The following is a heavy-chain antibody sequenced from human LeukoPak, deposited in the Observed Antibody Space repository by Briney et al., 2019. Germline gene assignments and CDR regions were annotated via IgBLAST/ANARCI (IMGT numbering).Heavy chain of an antibody. CDR3: AKDLQQLVSSPFDY. J-gene: IGHJ4*02. V-gene: IGHV3-30*02. CDR1: GFTFSSYG. Sequence: GGSLRLSCAASGFTFSSYGMHWVRQAPGKGLEWVAVIWYDGSNKYYADSVKGRFTISRDNSKNTLYLQMNSLRAEDTAVYYCAKDLQQLVSSPFDYWGQGTLVTVSS. D-gene: IGHD6-13*01. CDR2: IWYDGSNK.